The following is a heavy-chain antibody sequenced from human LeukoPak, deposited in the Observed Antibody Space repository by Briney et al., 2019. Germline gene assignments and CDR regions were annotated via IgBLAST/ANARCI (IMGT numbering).Heavy chain of an antibody. V-gene: IGHV3-11*05. J-gene: IGHJ4*02. D-gene: IGHD6-19*01. CDR1: GFMFSDYY. Sequence: GGSLRLSCAASGFMFSDYYMSWIRQAPGKGLEWVSYISSSSSYTNYADSVKGRVTISRDNAKNSLYLQMNSLRAEDTAVYYCAREYSSGWYLDYWGQGTLVTVSS. CDR3: AREYSSGWYLDY. CDR2: ISSSSSYT.